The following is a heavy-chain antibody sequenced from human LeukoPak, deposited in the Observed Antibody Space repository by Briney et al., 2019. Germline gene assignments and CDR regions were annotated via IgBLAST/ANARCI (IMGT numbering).Heavy chain of an antibody. D-gene: IGHD2/OR15-2a*01. Sequence: SETLSLTCSVSGDSISNYYWSWIRQPPGKGLEWIGEINHSGSTNYNPSLKSRVTISVDTSKNQFSLKLSSVTAADTAVYYCARGRGYNSFDYWGQGTLVTVSS. CDR2: INHSGST. CDR3: ARGRGYNSFDY. CDR1: GDSISNYY. J-gene: IGHJ4*02. V-gene: IGHV4-34*01.